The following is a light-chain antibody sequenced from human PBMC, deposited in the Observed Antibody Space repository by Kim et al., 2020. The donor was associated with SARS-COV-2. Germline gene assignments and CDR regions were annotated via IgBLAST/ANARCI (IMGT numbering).Light chain of an antibody. CDR3: NSYTTSTTLV. CDR1: NNDVGAYNY. J-gene: IGLJ3*02. CDR2: DVS. Sequence: GQSITSSCTGTNNDVGAYNYVSWYQQHPGKVPKLMIYDVSKRPSGVSNRFSGSKSGNTASLTISGLQADDEADYYCNSYTTSTTLVFGGGTQLTVL. V-gene: IGLV2-14*03.